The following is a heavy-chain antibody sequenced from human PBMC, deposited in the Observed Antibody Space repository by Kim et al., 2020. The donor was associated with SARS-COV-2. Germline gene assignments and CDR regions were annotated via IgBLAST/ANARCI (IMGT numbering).Heavy chain of an antibody. Sequence: GGSLRLSCTTSGFTFTGYSWSWIRQLPGRGLEWISGIYGSEGTKYNPAPERGGFTSSETNTRNSWLLQTNPLGADKTAFYYGIKGGWGRFGHHWGRG. V-gene: IGHV3-23*01. CDR2: IYGSEGTK. D-gene: IGHD3-16*01. J-gene: IGHJ4*02. CDR1: GFTFTGYS. CDR3: IKGGWGRFGHH.